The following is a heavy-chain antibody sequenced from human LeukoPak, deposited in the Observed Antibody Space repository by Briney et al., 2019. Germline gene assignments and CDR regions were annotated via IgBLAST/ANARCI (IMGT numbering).Heavy chain of an antibody. Sequence: KSGVSLRLSCAASGFTFSSYSMNWVRQAPGKGLEWVSSISSSSSYIYYADSVKGRFTISRDNAKNSLYLQMNSLRAEDTAVYYCARVSYDFWSGRENAFDIWGQGTMVTVSS. CDR2: ISSSSSYI. V-gene: IGHV3-21*01. D-gene: IGHD3-3*01. CDR1: GFTFSSYS. J-gene: IGHJ3*02. CDR3: ARVSYDFWSGRENAFDI.